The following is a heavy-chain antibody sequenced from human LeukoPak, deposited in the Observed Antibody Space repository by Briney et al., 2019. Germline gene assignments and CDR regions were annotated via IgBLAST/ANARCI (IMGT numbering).Heavy chain of an antibody. CDR2: ISGSGGST. V-gene: IGHV3-23*01. D-gene: IGHD4-4*01. J-gene: IGHJ6*02. Sequence: GGSLRLSCAASGFTFSSYAMSWVRQAPGKGLEWVSAISGSGGSTYYADSVKGRFTISRDNSKNTLYLQMNSLGAEDTAVYYCAKVDYSYYYYGMDVWGQGTTVTVSS. CDR3: AKVDYSYYYYGMDV. CDR1: GFTFSSYA.